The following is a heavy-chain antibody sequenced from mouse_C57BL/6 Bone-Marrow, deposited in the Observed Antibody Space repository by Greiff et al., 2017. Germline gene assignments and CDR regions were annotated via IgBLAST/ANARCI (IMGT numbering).Heavy chain of an antibody. V-gene: IGHV1-74*01. Sequence: VQLQQPGPELLKPGASVKVSCKASGYTFTSYWMPWVTQRPGPGLEWIGRIHPSDSDNNYNQKFKGKATLTVDYSSSTAYMQVRSLTSEDSAVYYCALITTVVANYFDHWGQGTTRTVSS. CDR1: GYTFTSYW. CDR2: IHPSDSDN. CDR3: ALITTVVANYFDH. D-gene: IGHD1-1*01. J-gene: IGHJ2*01.